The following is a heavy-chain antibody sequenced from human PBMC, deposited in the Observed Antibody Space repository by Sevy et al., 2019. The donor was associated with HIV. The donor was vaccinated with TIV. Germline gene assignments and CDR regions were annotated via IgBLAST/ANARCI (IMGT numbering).Heavy chain of an antibody. J-gene: IGHJ4*02. D-gene: IGHD3-3*01. CDR2: ISGSGGYT. CDR3: AGGSWSGFDY. Sequence: GGSLRLSCAASGFIFSSYVMNWVRQAPGKGLEWVSGISGSGGYTYYADSVKGRFTISRDNSNKIVYLEMNTLRVEDTAVYYCAGGSWSGFDYWGQGTLVTVSS. CDR1: GFIFSSYV. V-gene: IGHV3-23*01.